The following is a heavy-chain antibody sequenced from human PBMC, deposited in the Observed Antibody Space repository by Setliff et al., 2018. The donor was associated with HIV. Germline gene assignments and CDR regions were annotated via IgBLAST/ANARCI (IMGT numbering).Heavy chain of an antibody. J-gene: IGHJ6*02. Sequence: KPSETLSLTCAVSGYSISSGYYWGWIRQPPGKGLEWIGNIYHHGTTYYYPSLKGRVTISLDTSNNQFSLNLNSVTAADTAVYYCARGGPTVAFGLDVWGQGTTVTVSS. V-gene: IGHV4-38-2*01. CDR2: IYHHGTT. CDR1: GYSISSGYY. D-gene: IGHD4-17*01. CDR3: ARGGPTVAFGLDV.